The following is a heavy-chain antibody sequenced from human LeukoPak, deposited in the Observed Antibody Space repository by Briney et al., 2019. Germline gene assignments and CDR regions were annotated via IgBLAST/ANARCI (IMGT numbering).Heavy chain of an antibody. D-gene: IGHD5-12*01. V-gene: IGHV1-8*01. Sequence: ASVTVSFTTSVYTFTNYDINWVRQATGQGLEWMGWMNPNSGNTGYAQNFQGRVTMTRDTSISTAYMEMSSLRSEDTAVYYCASKSGYSFWGQGTLVTVSS. CDR2: MNPNSGNT. CDR3: ASKSGYSF. CDR1: VYTFTNYD. J-gene: IGHJ4*02.